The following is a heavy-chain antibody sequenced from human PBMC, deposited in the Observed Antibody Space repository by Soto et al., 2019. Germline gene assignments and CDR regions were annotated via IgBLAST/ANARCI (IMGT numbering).Heavy chain of an antibody. J-gene: IGHJ4*02. Sequence: SETLSLTCTVSGGSISNAAYSWSWIRQPPGKGLEWIGYIYPSGMPFYNPSLRSRVTISIDRSNDQFSLNLKSVTAADTAVYYCARERGGYGLFDSWGQGTQGTVS. CDR1: GGSISNAAYS. D-gene: IGHD5-18*01. CDR2: IYPSGMP. V-gene: IGHV4-30-2*01. CDR3: ARERGGYGLFDS.